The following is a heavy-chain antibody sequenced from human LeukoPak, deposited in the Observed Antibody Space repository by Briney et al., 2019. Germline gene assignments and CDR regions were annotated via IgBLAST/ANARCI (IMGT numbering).Heavy chain of an antibody. D-gene: IGHD3-16*01. J-gene: IGHJ4*02. CDR2: IKNKDEGEKT. CDR3: TTGIDYGGGY. CDR1: GFTFSSSA. V-gene: IGHV3-15*05. Sequence: PGGSLRLSCAASGFTFSSSAMSWVRQAPGKGLEWVGRIKNKDEGEKTDYAAPEKGRFTISRDDSKATLFLQMNSLKMEDTAIYYCTTGIDYGGGYWGQGTLVSVSS.